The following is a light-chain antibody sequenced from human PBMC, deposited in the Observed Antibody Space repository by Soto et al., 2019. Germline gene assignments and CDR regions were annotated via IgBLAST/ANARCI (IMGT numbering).Light chain of an antibody. Sequence: DIQMTQTPSSLSASVGDRVTITCRASQSITTYLNWYRQKPGKAPKLLIYAASSLQSGVPSRFSVSGSETEFTLSISSLQPEDFATYFCQQIYCAPLTFGGGTKVEIK. CDR1: QSITTY. J-gene: IGKJ4*01. CDR3: QQIYCAPLT. V-gene: IGKV1-39*01. CDR2: AAS.